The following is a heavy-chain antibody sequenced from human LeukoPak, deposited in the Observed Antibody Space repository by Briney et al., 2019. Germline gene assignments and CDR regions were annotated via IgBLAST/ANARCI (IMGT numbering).Heavy chain of an antibody. Sequence: SVKVSCKASGGTFSNYGVSWVRQAPGQGLEWMGRIIPIFGITNYAQKFQGRVTITADKSTSTAYMEPSSLRSGDTAVYYCARGVGATGEDAFDIWGQGTMVTVSS. CDR3: ARGVGATGEDAFDI. D-gene: IGHD1-26*01. CDR1: GGTFSNYG. V-gene: IGHV1-69*04. CDR2: IIPIFGIT. J-gene: IGHJ3*02.